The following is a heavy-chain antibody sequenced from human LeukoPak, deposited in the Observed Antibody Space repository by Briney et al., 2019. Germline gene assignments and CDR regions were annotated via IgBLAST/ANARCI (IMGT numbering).Heavy chain of an antibody. CDR1: GFTFDDYA. D-gene: IGHD1-26*01. CDR3: AMVGGSLWMGGAFDI. Sequence: QPGRSLRLSCAASGFTFDDYAMHWVRQAPGKGLEWVSGISWNSGSIGYADSVKGRFTISRDNAKNSLYLQMNSLRAEDTALYYCAMVGGSLWMGGAFDIWGQGTMVTVSS. CDR2: ISWNSGSI. V-gene: IGHV3-9*01. J-gene: IGHJ3*02.